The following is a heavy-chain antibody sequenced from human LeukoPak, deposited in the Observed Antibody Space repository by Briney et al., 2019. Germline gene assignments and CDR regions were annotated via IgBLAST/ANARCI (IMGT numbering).Heavy chain of an antibody. CDR3: AKIYTTSGTGDFFNY. CDR2: INSDGSST. J-gene: IGHJ4*02. Sequence: GGSLRLSCAASGFTFSSYWMHWVRQAPGKGLVWVSRINSDGSSTSYADSVKGRFTISRDNSKNTLNLQMNSLRAEDTAIYYCAKIYTTSGTGDFFNYWGQGTLVTVSS. CDR1: GFTFSSYW. V-gene: IGHV3-74*01. D-gene: IGHD6-13*01.